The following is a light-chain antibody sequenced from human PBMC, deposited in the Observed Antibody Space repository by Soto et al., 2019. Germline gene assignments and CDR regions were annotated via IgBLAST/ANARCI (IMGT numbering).Light chain of an antibody. CDR3: SSYIRSTTRRMV. CDR2: AVS. V-gene: IGLV2-14*01. Sequence: QSALTQPASVSGSPGQSITISCTGTSSDVGGYNYVSWYQHYPGKAPKVIIYAVSNRPSGVSDRFSGSKSANTASLTISGLQAEDEAVYYCSSYIRSTTRRMVFGGGTQLTVL. J-gene: IGLJ2*01. CDR1: SSDVGGYNY.